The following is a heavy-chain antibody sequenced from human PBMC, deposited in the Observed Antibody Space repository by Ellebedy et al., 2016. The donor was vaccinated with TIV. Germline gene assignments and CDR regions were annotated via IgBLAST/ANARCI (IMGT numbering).Heavy chain of an antibody. CDR1: GYTFTNYG. Sequence: AASVKVSCKASGYTFTNYGISWVRQAPGQGLEWMGWISAYNGNTNYAQKLQDRVTMTTDTSTSTAYMELRSLRSDDTAVYYCARDYFDFWSGYYGDNPFDIWGQGTMVTVSS. D-gene: IGHD3-3*01. CDR3: ARDYFDFWSGYYGDNPFDI. CDR2: ISAYNGNT. J-gene: IGHJ3*02. V-gene: IGHV1-18*01.